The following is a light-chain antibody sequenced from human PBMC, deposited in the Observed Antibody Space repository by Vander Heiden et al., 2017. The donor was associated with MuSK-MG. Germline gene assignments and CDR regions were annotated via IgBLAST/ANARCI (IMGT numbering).Light chain of an antibody. V-gene: IGKV1-39*01. J-gene: IGKJ5*01. CDR1: QSIATY. CDR3: QQSDSTPLT. CDR2: AAS. Sequence: DIQMTQSPSSLSASVGDRVTITCRASQSIATYLNWFQQKPGEAPKLLIYAASSLQSGVPSRFSGSGSGTDFTLTISRLQPEDFATFYCQQSDSTPLTFGQGTLLEIK.